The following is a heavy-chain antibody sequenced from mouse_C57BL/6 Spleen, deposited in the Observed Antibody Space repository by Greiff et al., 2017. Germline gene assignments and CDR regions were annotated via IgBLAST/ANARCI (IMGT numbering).Heavy chain of an antibody. Sequence: VQLQQSGAELVRPGTSVKVSCKASGYAFTNYLIEWVKQRPGQGLEWIGVINPGSGGTNYNEKFKGKATLTADKSSSTAYMQLSSLTSEDSAVYFCARWTGSSLYFDYWGQGTTLTVSS. CDR3: ARWTGSSLYFDY. D-gene: IGHD1-1*01. V-gene: IGHV1-54*01. CDR1: GYAFTNYL. CDR2: INPGSGGT. J-gene: IGHJ2*01.